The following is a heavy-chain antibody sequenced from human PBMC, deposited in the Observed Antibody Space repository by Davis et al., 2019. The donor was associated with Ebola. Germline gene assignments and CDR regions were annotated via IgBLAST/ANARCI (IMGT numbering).Heavy chain of an antibody. J-gene: IGHJ4*02. CDR2: TYYNSKWYN. V-gene: IGHV6-1*01. D-gene: IGHD5-12*01. CDR1: GHSIPSNIPA. Sequence: HSQTLSLTCAVSGHSIPSNIPAWNCIRQTPSRGLEWLGRTYYNSKWYNEYADSVKSRISINPDTSKNQLSLQVNSVTPEDTAVYYCARGWLRSKFDYWGRGTLVTVSS. CDR3: ARGWLRSKFDY.